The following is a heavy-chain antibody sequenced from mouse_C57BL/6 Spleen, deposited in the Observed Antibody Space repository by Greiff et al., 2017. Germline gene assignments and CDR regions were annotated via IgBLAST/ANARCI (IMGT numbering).Heavy chain of an antibody. V-gene: IGHV1-82*01. Sequence: VQLQQSGPELVKPGASVKISCKASGYAFSSSRMNWVKQRPGKGLEWIGRIYPGDGDTNYNGKFKGKATLTADKSSSTAYMQLRSLTSEDSAVYFCARERGFTTVARDYYAMGCWGQGTTVTVS. J-gene: IGHJ4*01. CDR1: GYAFSSSR. D-gene: IGHD1-1*01. CDR3: ARERGFTTVARDYYAMGC. CDR2: IYPGDGDT.